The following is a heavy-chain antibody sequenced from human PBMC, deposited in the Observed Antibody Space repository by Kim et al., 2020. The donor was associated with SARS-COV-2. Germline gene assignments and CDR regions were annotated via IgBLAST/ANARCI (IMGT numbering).Heavy chain of an antibody. CDR3: ARLGPNWDKPMHS. CDR1: GDSISSSTYY. D-gene: IGHD7-27*01. CDR2: SYYTGSN. Sequence: SETLSLTCTVSGDSISSSTYYWGWIRQPPGKGLEWIGTSYYTGSNYYNPSLKGRVTITADMSNNQFPLKLSSVTAADTALYYCARLGPNWDKPMHSWGQGTIGTVSS. J-gene: IGHJ4*02. V-gene: IGHV4-39*01.